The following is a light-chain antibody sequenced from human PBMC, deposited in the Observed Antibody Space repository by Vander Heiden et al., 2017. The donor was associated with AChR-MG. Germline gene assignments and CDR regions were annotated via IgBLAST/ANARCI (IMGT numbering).Light chain of an antibody. CDR1: QSISNY. V-gene: IGKV1-39*01. Sequence: DIQMTQSPSSLSPSVGDRVTITCRASQSISNYLNWYQQKPGKAPILLMYAASSLKSGVPSRFSGSASGTDFTLTISSLQPEDFTTYYCQQCDSTAWTFGPGTKVEIK. J-gene: IGKJ1*01. CDR2: AAS. CDR3: QQCDSTAWT.